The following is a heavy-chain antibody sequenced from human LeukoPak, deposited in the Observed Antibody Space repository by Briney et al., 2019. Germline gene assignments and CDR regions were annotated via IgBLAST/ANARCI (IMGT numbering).Heavy chain of an antibody. V-gene: IGHV4-61*08. CDR2: IYYSGST. D-gene: IGHD6-19*01. J-gene: IGHJ4*02. CDR3: ARERGSSGRGEFDY. Sequence: SETLSLTCAVSGGSISSGGYYWSWIRQPPGKGLEWIGYIYYSGSTNYNPSLKSRVTISVDTSKNQFSLKLSSVTAADTAVYYCARERGSSGRGEFDYWGQGTLVTVSS. CDR1: GGSISSGGYY.